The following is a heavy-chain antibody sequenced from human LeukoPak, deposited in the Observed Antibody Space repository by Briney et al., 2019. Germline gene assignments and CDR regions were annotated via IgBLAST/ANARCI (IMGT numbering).Heavy chain of an antibody. CDR3: TTKVIRGNSGDDYDD. Sequence: GGSLRLSCTASGFTTHYWLNWVRQSPGKGLEWVANIDRDGRVQHYVDSVEGRFTISRDSAKNSLALQMHSLRAEDTAVYYCTTKVIRGNSGDDYDDWGQGTLVTVSS. CDR2: IDRDGRVQ. CDR1: GFTTHYW. V-gene: IGHV3-7*01. D-gene: IGHD5-12*01. J-gene: IGHJ4*02.